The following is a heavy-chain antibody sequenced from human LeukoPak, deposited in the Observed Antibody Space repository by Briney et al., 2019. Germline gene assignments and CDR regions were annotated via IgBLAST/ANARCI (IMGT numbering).Heavy chain of an antibody. CDR1: GGSMNDYY. J-gene: IGHJ5*02. D-gene: IGHD2-15*01. CDR3: ARDRYCIGGICYSGRFDP. V-gene: IGHV4-59*01. CDR2: MYYSGSI. Sequence: SETLSLTCTVSGGSMNDYYWSWIRQPPGKGLEWIGYMYYSGSINYNPSLKSRVSISIDTSKNQFSLKLSSVTAADTAVYYCARDRYCIGGICYSGRFDPWGRGTLVTVSS.